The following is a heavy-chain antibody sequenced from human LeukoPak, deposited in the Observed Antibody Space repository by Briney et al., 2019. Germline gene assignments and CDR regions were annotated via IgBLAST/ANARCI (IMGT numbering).Heavy chain of an antibody. Sequence: PGGSLGLSCAASGFTFSSYAMHWVRQAPGKGLEWVAVISYDGSNKYYADSVKGRFTISRDNSKNTLYLQMNSLRAEDTAVYYCARIGSSWYQGVGDYWGQGTLVTVSS. CDR3: ARIGSSWYQGVGDY. D-gene: IGHD6-13*01. CDR1: GFTFSSYA. J-gene: IGHJ4*02. CDR2: ISYDGSNK. V-gene: IGHV3-30-3*01.